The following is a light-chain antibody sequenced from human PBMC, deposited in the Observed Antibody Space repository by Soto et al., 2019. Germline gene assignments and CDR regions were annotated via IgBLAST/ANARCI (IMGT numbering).Light chain of an antibody. Sequence: EVVLTQSPATLSLSAGERDTLSCTASQSVTTYLAWYQQKPGQAPRLLIYDASTRATGIPARFSGSGSGTDFTLTISSLEPEDFAVYYCQQRTDWHRTFGQGTKVDIK. CDR2: DAS. V-gene: IGKV3-11*01. CDR1: QSVTTY. CDR3: QQRTDWHRT. J-gene: IGKJ1*01.